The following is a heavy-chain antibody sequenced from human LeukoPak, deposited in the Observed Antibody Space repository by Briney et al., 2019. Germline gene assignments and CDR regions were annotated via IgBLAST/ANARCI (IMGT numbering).Heavy chain of an antibody. J-gene: IGHJ6*03. Sequence: GESLKISCKGSGYSFTSYWIGWVRQMPGKDLEWMGIIYPGDSDTRYSPSFQGQVTISAHKSISTAYLQWSSLKAADAAMYYSARRSYDFWSGSIRSYYMDVWGKGTTVTVSS. V-gene: IGHV5-51*01. D-gene: IGHD3-3*01. CDR3: ARRSYDFWSGSIRSYYMDV. CDR1: GYSFTSYW. CDR2: IYPGDSDT.